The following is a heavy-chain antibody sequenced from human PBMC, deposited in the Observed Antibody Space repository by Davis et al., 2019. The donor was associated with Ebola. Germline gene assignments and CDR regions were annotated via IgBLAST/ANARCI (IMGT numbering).Heavy chain of an antibody. J-gene: IGHJ4*02. D-gene: IGHD1-26*01. Sequence: GESLKISCAASGFTFSTYWMHWVRQAPGKGLVWVSRINGDGSSTTNVDSVKGRFTISRDNAKNTLYLQMNNLRVEDTAVYYCATLPGYYWGQGTLVTVSS. V-gene: IGHV3-74*01. CDR3: ATLPGYY. CDR1: GFTFSTYW. CDR2: INGDGSST.